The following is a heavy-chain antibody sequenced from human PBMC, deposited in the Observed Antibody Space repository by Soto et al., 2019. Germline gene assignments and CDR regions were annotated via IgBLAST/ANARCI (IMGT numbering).Heavy chain of an antibody. Sequence: PGGSLRLSCAASGFTFSSYSMNWVRQAPGKGLEWVSSISSRSSYIYYADSVKGRFTISRVNAKNSLYLQMNSLRAEDTAVYYCARVPRGPRSYNCFDPWGQGTLVTVSS. V-gene: IGHV3-21*01. CDR1: GFTFSSYS. CDR3: ARVPRGPRSYNCFDP. J-gene: IGHJ5*02. CDR2: ISSRSSYI. D-gene: IGHD3-16*01.